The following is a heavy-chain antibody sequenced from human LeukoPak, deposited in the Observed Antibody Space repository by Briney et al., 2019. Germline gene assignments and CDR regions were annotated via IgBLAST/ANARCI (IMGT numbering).Heavy chain of an antibody. CDR2: INPNSGGT. CDR1: GYTFTAYY. CDR3: ARDRGGSGSYYSPYYFDY. Sequence: GASVKVSCKASGYTFTAYYMHWVRQAPGQGLEWMGWINPNSGGTNYAQKFQGRVTMARDTSISTAYMELSRLRPDDTAVYYCARDRGGSGSYYSPYYFDYWGQGTLVTVSS. V-gene: IGHV1-2*02. D-gene: IGHD1-26*01. J-gene: IGHJ4*02.